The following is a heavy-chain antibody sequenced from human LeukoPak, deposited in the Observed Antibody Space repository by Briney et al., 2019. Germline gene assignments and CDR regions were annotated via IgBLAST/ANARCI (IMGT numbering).Heavy chain of an antibody. CDR3: ASCSGPLDY. CDR2: IYPNSGGT. Sequence: GSVKVSCMASVYTFTGYNMHWVPPAPRQGGEWMGRIYPNSGGTHDTQKLQGRVTMTRDTSIRTTYMELSRLRSDDTAVYDCASCSGPLDYWGQGSLVTVSS. D-gene: IGHD2-15*01. J-gene: IGHJ4*02. V-gene: IGHV1-2*06. CDR1: VYTFTGYN.